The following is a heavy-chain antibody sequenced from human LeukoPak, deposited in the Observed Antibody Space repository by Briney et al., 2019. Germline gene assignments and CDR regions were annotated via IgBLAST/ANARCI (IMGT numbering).Heavy chain of an antibody. CDR2: IPGSGGST. J-gene: IGHJ4*02. CDR1: GFTFSDYT. D-gene: IGHD2-21*02. CDR3: AKEPAYCGGDCYFLLDY. V-gene: IGHV3-23*01. Sequence: GGSLRLSCAASGFTFSDYTMTWVRQAPGKGLEWVSAIPGSGGSTYYADSVKGRFTISRDNSKNTLYLHMNSLRAEDTAVYYCAKEPAYCGGDCYFLLDYWGQGTLVTVSS.